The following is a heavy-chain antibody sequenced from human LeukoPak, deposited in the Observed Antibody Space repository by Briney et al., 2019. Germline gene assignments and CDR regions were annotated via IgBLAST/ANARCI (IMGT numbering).Heavy chain of an antibody. J-gene: IGHJ1*01. Sequence: GGSLRLSCAASGFTFITYSMNWVRQAPEKGLEWVSSISSTGNYIYYADSVKGRFTTSRDNAKNSLYLQMDSLRAEDTAVYYCARGNYYCGGDCYTAEYLQHWGQGTLVTVSS. CDR1: GFTFITYS. V-gene: IGHV3-21*01. CDR2: ISSTGNYI. CDR3: ARGNYYCGGDCYTAEYLQH. D-gene: IGHD2-21*02.